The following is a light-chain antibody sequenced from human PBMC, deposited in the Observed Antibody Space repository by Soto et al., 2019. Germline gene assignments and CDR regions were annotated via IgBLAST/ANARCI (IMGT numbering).Light chain of an antibody. Sequence: DIVMTQSSATLSVSPADTNTLSCRASQSVSSKLAWYQQKPGQTTRLLIFGASTRATGIPPRFSGSGSGTDFTLTISILRSEDVAVYYCQQYNNWRSTFGGGTKVDIK. CDR2: GAS. J-gene: IGKJ4*01. CDR1: QSVSSK. V-gene: IGKV3-15*01. CDR3: QQYNNWRST.